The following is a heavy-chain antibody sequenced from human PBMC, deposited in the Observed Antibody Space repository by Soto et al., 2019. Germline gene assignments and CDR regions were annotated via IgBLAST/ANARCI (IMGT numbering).Heavy chain of an antibody. V-gene: IGHV4-59*08. CDR1: GGSISSYY. J-gene: IGHJ4*02. Sequence: SETLSLTCTVSGGSISSYYWSWIRQPPGKGLEWIGYIYYSGSTNYNPSPKSRVTISVDTSKNQFSLKLSSVTAADTAVYYCARNGYYFDYWGQGTLVTVSS. D-gene: IGHD4-17*01. CDR3: ARNGYYFDY. CDR2: IYYSGST.